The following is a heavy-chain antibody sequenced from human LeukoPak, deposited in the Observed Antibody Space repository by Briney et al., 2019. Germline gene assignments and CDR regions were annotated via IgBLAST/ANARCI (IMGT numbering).Heavy chain of an antibody. V-gene: IGHV4-34*01. J-gene: IGHJ3*02. CDR2: INHSVST. D-gene: IGHD3-9*01. CDR1: GGSFSGYY. CDR3: ARETYYDILTGYRPGAFDI. Sequence: SETLSLTCAVYGGSFSGYYWSWIRQPPGKGLEWTGEINHSVSTNYNPSLKSRVTISVDTSKNQFSLKLSSVTAADTAVYYCARETYYDILTGYRPGAFDIWGQGTMVTVSS.